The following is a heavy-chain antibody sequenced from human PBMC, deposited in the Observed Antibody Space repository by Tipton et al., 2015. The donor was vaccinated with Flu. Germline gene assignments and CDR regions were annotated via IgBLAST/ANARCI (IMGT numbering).Heavy chain of an antibody. CDR3: ARDYNYYATTGYDYWLFDL. CDR2: IKEDGSEE. CDR1: GFTFDTYY. Sequence: SLRLSCAASGFTFDTYYMTWVRQAPGKGLEWVASIKEDGSEEDYVDSVKGRFTISRDNAKKSLYLQMNSLRAEDAAVYYCARDYNYYATTGYDYWLFDLWGRGTLVTVSS. V-gene: IGHV3-7*01. J-gene: IGHJ2*01. D-gene: IGHD3-22*01.